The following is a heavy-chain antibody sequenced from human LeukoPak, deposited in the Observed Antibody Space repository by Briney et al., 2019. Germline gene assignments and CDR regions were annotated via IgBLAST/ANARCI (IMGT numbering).Heavy chain of an antibody. Sequence: ASVKVSCKASGYTFTSYVISWVRQAPGQGLEWMGWISAYNGNTNYAQKRQGRVTMTTDTSTSTAYMELRSLRSDDTAVYCCARGRCSSTSCYGPGGYWGQRTLVTVSS. CDR3: ARGRCSSTSCYGPGGY. J-gene: IGHJ4*02. V-gene: IGHV1-18*01. CDR2: ISAYNGNT. D-gene: IGHD2-2*01. CDR1: GYTFTSYV.